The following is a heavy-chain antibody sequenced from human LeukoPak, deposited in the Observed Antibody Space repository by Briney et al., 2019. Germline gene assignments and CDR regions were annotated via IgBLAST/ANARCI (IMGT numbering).Heavy chain of an antibody. V-gene: IGHV3-30*02. CDR1: GFTFSSYG. Sequence: PGGSLRLSCAASGFTFSSYGMHWVRQAPGKGLEWVAFIRYDGSNKYYADSVKGRFTISRDNAQNSLFLQMNSLRVEDMALYYCAKGGSSRTFDWFDPWGQGTLVTVSS. CDR3: AKGGSSRTFDWFDP. D-gene: IGHD6-13*01. J-gene: IGHJ5*02. CDR2: IRYDGSNK.